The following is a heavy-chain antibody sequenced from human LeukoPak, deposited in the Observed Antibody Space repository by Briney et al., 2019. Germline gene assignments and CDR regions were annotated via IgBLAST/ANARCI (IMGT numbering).Heavy chain of an antibody. Sequence: PGGSLRLSCAASGFTFSSYGMHWVRQAPGKGLEWVAVIWYDGSNKYYADSVKGRFTISRDNAKNTLYLQLNSLRVEDTATYFYARDLGDGTPFDYWGQGTLVTVSS. J-gene: IGHJ4*02. CDR3: ARDLGDGTPFDY. V-gene: IGHV3-33*01. CDR1: GFTFSSYG. CDR2: IWYDGSNK. D-gene: IGHD1-7*01.